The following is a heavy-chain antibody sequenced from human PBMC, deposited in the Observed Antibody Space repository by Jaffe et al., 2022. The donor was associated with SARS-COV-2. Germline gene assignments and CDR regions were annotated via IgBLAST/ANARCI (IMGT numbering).Heavy chain of an antibody. J-gene: IGHJ6*02. V-gene: IGHV3-23*01. Sequence: EVQLLESGGGLVQPGGSLRLSCAASGFTFSAYAMGWVRQAPGKGLEWVSAISGGGVTTYYADSVKGRFTISRDNSKNTLYLQMNSLRAEDTAVYYCAKPVGVAGRSFYYYGMDIWGQGATVTVSS. CDR1: GFTFSAYA. CDR2: ISGGGVTT. D-gene: IGHD3-3*01. CDR3: AKPVGVAGRSFYYYGMDI.